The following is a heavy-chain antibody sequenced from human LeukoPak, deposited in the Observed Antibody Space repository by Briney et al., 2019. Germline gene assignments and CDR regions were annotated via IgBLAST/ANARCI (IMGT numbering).Heavy chain of an antibody. CDR3: ASTRSWHRYGYGY. V-gene: IGHV5-51*01. CDR1: GYTFTNYW. CDR2: IYPGDSDT. Sequence: KTGESLKISCKGSGYTFTNYWIAWVRQMPGKGLEWMGIIYPGDSDTRYSPSFEGQITISADKSINTAYLQWSSLKASDTAMYYCASTRSWHRYGYGYWGQGTLVTVSS. J-gene: IGHJ4*02. D-gene: IGHD5-18*01.